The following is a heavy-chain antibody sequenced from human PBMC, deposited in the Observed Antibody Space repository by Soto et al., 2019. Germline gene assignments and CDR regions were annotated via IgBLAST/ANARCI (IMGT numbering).Heavy chain of an antibody. Sequence: GASVKVSCKASGYTFTGYYMHWVRQAPGQGLEWMGWINPNSGGTNYAQKFQGWVTMTRDTSISTAYMELSRLRSDDTAVYYCARDNGYIWGSYRYYNWFDPWGQGTLVTVSS. D-gene: IGHD3-16*02. CDR2: INPNSGGT. J-gene: IGHJ5*02. V-gene: IGHV1-2*04. CDR3: ARDNGYIWGSYRYYNWFDP. CDR1: GYTFTGYY.